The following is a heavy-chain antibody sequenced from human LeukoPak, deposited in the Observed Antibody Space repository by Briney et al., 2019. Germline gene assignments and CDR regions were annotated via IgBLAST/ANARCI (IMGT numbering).Heavy chain of an antibody. J-gene: IGHJ6*02. V-gene: IGHV1-69*06. CDR3: ARVLSAAAGTSMDV. CDR2: IIPIFGTA. D-gene: IGHD6-13*01. CDR1: GGTFSSYA. Sequence: GASVKVSCKASGGTFSSYAISWVRQAPGRGLEWMGGIIPIFGTANYAQKFQGRVTITADKSTSTAYMELSSLRSEDTAVYYCARVLSAAAGTSMDVWGQGTTVTVSS.